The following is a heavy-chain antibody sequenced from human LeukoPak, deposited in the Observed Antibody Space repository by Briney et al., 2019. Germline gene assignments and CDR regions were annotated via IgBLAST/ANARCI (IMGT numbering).Heavy chain of an antibody. J-gene: IGHJ4*02. CDR1: GASISHYY. V-gene: IGHV4-4*09. CDR2: IHTSGGS. D-gene: IGHD1-26*01. CDR3: ARLGSYHDF. Sequence: SETLSLTCTVSGASISHYYWSWIRQTPAKGLEWMGHIHTSGGSTYYPSLKSRLTMSIDTSRNQLSLKLTSVTAADTAVYFYARLGSYHDFWGQGALVTVSS.